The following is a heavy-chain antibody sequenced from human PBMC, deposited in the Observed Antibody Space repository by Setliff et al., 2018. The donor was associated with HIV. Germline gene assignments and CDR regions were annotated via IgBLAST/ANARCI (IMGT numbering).Heavy chain of an antibody. CDR3: AREGARHYGSGRYHSWFDP. J-gene: IGHJ5*02. CDR2: IYTSGST. D-gene: IGHD3-10*01. Sequence: SETLSLTCAVSGYSISSSYYWSWIRQPAGKGLEWIGRIYTSGSTNYNPSLKSRVTMSVDTSKNQFSLKLSSVTAADTAVYYCAREGARHYGSGRYHSWFDPWGQGTQVTVSS. V-gene: IGHV4-4*07. CDR1: GYSISSSYY.